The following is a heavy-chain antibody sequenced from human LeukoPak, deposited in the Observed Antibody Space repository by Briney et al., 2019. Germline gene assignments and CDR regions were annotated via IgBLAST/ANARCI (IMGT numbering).Heavy chain of an antibody. CDR1: GFTFSSYA. D-gene: IGHD3-10*01. CDR2: ISGGGGRT. V-gene: IGHV3-23*01. J-gene: IGHJ4*02. Sequence: GSLRLSCAASGFTFSSYAMNWVRQAPGKGLEWVSGISGGGGRTYYADSVKGRFTISRDNSKNTLYLQMNSLRAEDTAVYYCAKGGYGSGSYVSYWGQGTLVTVSS. CDR3: AKGGYGSGSYVSY.